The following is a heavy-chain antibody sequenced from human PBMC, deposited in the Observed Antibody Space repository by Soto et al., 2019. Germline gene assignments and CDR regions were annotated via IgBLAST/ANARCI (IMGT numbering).Heavy chain of an antibody. Sequence: HPGGSLRLSCAASGFTFSSDAMSWVRQAPGKGLEWVSAISGSGGSTYYADSVKGRFTISRDNSKNTLYLQMNSLRAEDTAVYYCAKLVRGVITAGFDYRGQGTPVTAPS. CDR2: ISGSGGST. D-gene: IGHD3-10*01. J-gene: IGHJ4*02. CDR3: AKLVRGVITAGFDY. CDR1: GFTFSSDA. V-gene: IGHV3-23*01.